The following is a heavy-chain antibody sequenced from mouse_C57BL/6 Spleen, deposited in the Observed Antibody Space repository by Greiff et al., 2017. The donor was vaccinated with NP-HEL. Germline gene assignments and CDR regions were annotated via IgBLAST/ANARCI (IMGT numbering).Heavy chain of an antibody. CDR2: ISSGSSTI. J-gene: IGHJ3*01. CDR1: GFTFSDYG. V-gene: IGHV5-17*01. D-gene: IGHD2-4*01. Sequence: EVKVVESGGGLVKPGGSLKLSCAASGFTFSDYGMHWVRQAPEKGLEWVAYISSGSSTIYYADTVKGRFTISRDNAKNTLFLQMTSLRSEDTAMYYCARPFYDYDVWFAYWGQGTLVTVSA. CDR3: ARPFYDYDVWFAY.